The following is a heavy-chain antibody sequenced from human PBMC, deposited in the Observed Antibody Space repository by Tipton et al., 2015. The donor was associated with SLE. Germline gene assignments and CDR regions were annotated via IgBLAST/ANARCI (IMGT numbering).Heavy chain of an antibody. CDR3: ARHGLHYGPETPFDF. V-gene: IGHV4-39*01. Sequence: TLSLTCIVSGDSISSSTYYWGWIRQHPGKGLEWIGSIYYSGSTYYNPSLKSRVTISVDTSKNQFSLNVSSVTAADTAVYYCARHGLHYGPETPFDFWGQGTLVTVSS. J-gene: IGHJ4*02. CDR2: IYYSGST. D-gene: IGHD3-10*01. CDR1: GDSISSSTYY.